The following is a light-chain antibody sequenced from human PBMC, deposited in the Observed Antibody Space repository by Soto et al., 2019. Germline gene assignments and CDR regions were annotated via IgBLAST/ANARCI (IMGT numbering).Light chain of an antibody. J-gene: IGKJ4*01. CDR3: QQRSNWPPLT. V-gene: IGKV3-11*01. CDR2: DAS. CDR1: QSVSSY. Sequence: EIVLTHSPATLSLSPVERATLSFSASQSVSSYLAWYQQKPGQAPRLLIYDASNRATGIPARFSGSGSGTDFTLTISSLEPEDFAVYYCQQRSNWPPLTCGGGTKGDI.